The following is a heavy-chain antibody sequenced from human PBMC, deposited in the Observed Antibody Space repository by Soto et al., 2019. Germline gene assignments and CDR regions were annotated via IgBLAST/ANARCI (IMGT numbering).Heavy chain of an antibody. Sequence: QVQLVQSGAEVKKPGASVTVSCKASGYTLTTYSMHWVRQAPGQRLEWMGWMNPLNGDTKYSQRFQGRLTIIRDTSASTAYMELSSLRSEDTAIYYCARGNSGAFDIWGQGTMVTVSS. D-gene: IGHD6-19*01. CDR1: GYTLTTYS. V-gene: IGHV1-3*01. J-gene: IGHJ3*02. CDR3: ARGNSGAFDI. CDR2: MNPLNGDT.